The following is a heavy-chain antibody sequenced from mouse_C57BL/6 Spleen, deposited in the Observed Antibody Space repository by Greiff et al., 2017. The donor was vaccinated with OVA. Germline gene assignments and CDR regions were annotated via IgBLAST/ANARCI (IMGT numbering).Heavy chain of an antibody. J-gene: IGHJ1*03. D-gene: IGHD4-1*01. CDR2: INPNNGGT. CDR1: GYTFTDYN. Sequence: VQLKQSGPELVKPGASVKIPCKASGYTFTDYNMDWVKQSHGKSLEWIGDINPNNGGTIYNQKFKGKATLTVDKSSSTAYMELRSLTSEDTAVYYCARDWDVRNFDVWGTGTTVTVSS. V-gene: IGHV1-18*01. CDR3: ARDWDVRNFDV.